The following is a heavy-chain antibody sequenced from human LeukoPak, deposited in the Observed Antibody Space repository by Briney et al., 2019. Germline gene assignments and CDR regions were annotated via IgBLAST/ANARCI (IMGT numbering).Heavy chain of an antibody. CDR1: GFTLSTNA. V-gene: IGHV3-23*01. D-gene: IGHD1-26*01. J-gene: IGHJ4*02. CDR3: AKDVGKWESLHFFDY. CDR2: ISGSGAST. Sequence: GGSLRLSCLTSGFTLSTNAMRWVRQAPGKGLEWISGISGSGASTYYADSVKGRFTISRDDSRNTLYLQMNSLRGDDTAVYYCAKDVGKWESLHFFDYWGQGTLVTVSS.